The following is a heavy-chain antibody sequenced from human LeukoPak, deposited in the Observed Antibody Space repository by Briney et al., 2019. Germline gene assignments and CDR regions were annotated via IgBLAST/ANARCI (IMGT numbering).Heavy chain of an antibody. CDR3: ARHGSYYYYMDV. Sequence: KPSETLSLTCTVSGGSISSSSNYWGWIRQPSGKGLEWIGTIYYSGSTYYNPSLKSRVTISVDTSKLQFSLMLTSVTAADTAVYYCARHGSYYYYMDVWGKGTTVTVSS. D-gene: IGHD3-16*01. J-gene: IGHJ6*03. CDR1: GGSISSSSNY. V-gene: IGHV4-39*01. CDR2: IYYSGST.